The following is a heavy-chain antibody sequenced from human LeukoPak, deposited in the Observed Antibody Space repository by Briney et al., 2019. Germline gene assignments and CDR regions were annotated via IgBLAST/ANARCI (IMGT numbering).Heavy chain of an antibody. CDR1: GFSFSSYG. CDR2: ISYDGSNK. V-gene: IGHV3-30*18. CDR3: AKVRSMIIANDAFDI. J-gene: IGHJ3*02. D-gene: IGHD3-22*01. Sequence: GGSLRLSCAASGFSFSSYGMHWVRQAPGKGLEWVAVISYDGSNKYHADSVKGRFTISRDNSKNTLYLQMKSLRAEDTAVYYCAKVRSMIIANDAFDIWGQGTMVTVSS.